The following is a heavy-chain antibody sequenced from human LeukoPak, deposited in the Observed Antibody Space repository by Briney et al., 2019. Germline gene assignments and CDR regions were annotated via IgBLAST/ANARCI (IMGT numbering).Heavy chain of an antibody. CDR2: IRSKAYGGTT. J-gene: IGHJ6*03. Sequence: QSGGSLRLSCTASGFTFGDYAMSWVRQAPGKGLEWVGFIRSKAYGGTTEYAASVKGRFTISRDGSKSIAYLQMNSLKTEDTAVYYCSYGSARDYYYYYMDVWGKGTTVTVSS. CDR1: GFTFGDYA. V-gene: IGHV3-49*04. D-gene: IGHD3-10*01. CDR3: SYGSARDYYYYYMDV.